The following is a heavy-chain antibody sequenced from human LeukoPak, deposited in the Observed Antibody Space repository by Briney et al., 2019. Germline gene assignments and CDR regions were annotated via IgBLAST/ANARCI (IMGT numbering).Heavy chain of an antibody. D-gene: IGHD3-10*01. V-gene: IGHV3-33*01. CDR2: TWYDGSNK. J-gene: IGHJ3*02. Sequence: GGSLRLSCAASGFTFSRYGMHWVRQAPGKGLEWVAGTWYDGSNKYYSDSVKGRFTISRDNSKNTLFLQMNSLRAEDTAVYYCARVGNSGSGSYYSDAFEIWGQGTMVTVSS. CDR3: ARVGNSGSGSYYSDAFEI. CDR1: GFTFSRYG.